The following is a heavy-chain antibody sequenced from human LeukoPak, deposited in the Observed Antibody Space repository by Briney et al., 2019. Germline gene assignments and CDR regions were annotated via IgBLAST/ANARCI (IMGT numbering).Heavy chain of an antibody. D-gene: IGHD3-10*01. Sequence: GESLKISCKGSGYSFTSYWIGWVRQMPGKGLEWMGTIYPGDSDTRYSPSFQGQVTISADKSISTAYLQWSSLKASDTAMYYCARSGRSGNMVRGVMSPGVNAFDIWGQGTMVTVSS. CDR2: IYPGDSDT. J-gene: IGHJ3*02. V-gene: IGHV5-51*01. CDR3: ARSGRSGNMVRGVMSPGVNAFDI. CDR1: GYSFTSYW.